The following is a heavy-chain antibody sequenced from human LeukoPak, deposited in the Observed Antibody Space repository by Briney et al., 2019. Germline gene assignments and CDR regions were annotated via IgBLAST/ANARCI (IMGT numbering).Heavy chain of an antibody. V-gene: IGHV4-39*07. CDR1: GGSISSSSYY. Sequence: SETLSLTCTVSGGSISSSSYYWGWIRQPPGKGLEWIGSIYYSGSTYYNPSLKSRVTISVDSSKNQFSLKLSSVTAADTAVYYRARALGYSSGWNGYYYYYYMDVWGKGTTVTVSS. CDR2: IYYSGST. D-gene: IGHD6-19*01. CDR3: ARALGYSSGWNGYYYYYYMDV. J-gene: IGHJ6*03.